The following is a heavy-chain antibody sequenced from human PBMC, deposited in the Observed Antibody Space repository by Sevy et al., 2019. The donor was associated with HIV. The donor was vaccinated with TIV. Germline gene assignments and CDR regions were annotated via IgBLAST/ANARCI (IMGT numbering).Heavy chain of an antibody. Sequence: ASVKVSCKVSGYNLIEFSMHWVRQAPGKGLEWMGGFDPEDGETIYAQRFQGRVTMTEDTSTDTAYMELSSLRSEDTAVYYCATGLPGEYVDCSSCYSDYFAYWGQGTLVTVSS. J-gene: IGHJ4*02. CDR3: ATGLPGEYVDCSSCYSDYFAY. V-gene: IGHV1-24*01. D-gene: IGHD2-15*01. CDR1: GYNLIEFS. CDR2: FDPEDGET.